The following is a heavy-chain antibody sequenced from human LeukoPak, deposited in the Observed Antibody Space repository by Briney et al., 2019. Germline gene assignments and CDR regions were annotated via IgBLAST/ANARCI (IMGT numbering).Heavy chain of an antibody. D-gene: IGHD3-22*01. CDR3: AKDMGPYYYDSSGYRWDAFDI. V-gene: IGHV3-53*01. CDR2: IFSDGTT. CDR1: GFTVGSSF. Sequence: TGGSLRLSCAASGFTVGSSFMTWVRQAPGKGLQWVSVIFSDGTTYYTDSVKGRFTISRDNSKNTLYLQLNSLRAEDTAVYYCAKDMGPYYYDSSGYRWDAFDIWGQGTMVTVSS. J-gene: IGHJ3*02.